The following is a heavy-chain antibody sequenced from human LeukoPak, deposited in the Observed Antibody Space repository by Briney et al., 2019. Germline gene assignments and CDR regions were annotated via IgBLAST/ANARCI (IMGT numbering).Heavy chain of an antibody. CDR2: IYYSGST. J-gene: IGHJ4*02. CDR1: GGSFSSYY. D-gene: IGHD6-19*01. Sequence: SETLSLTCTVSGGSFSSYYWSWLRQPPGKGLEWIGYIYYSGSTNYNPSLKSRVTISVDTSKNQFSLKLSAVTAADTAVYYCARGPPVAGFFDYWGQGTLVTVSS. V-gene: IGHV4-59*01. CDR3: ARGPPVAGFFDY.